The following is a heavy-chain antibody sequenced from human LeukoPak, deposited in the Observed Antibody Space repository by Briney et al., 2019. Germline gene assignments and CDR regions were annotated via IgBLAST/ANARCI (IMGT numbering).Heavy chain of an antibody. Sequence: SETLSLTCTVSGDSMNNYYWSWIRQPAGLGLEWIGRIYTSGSTNGNPSPKSRVTMSGDTSKNQFFLKLSSVTAADPAVYACARLAYVVGATGTQYGWLDPWGRGTLVPVSS. CDR3: ARLAYVVGATGTQYGWLDP. CDR1: GDSMNNYY. J-gene: IGHJ5*02. V-gene: IGHV4-4*07. D-gene: IGHD2-15*01. CDR2: IYTSGST.